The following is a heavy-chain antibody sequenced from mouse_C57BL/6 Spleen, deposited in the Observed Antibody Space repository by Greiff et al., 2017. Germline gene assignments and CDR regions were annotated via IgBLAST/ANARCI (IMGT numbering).Heavy chain of an antibody. CDR2: ISYDGSN. V-gene: IGHV3-6*01. CDR1: GYSITSGYY. D-gene: IGHD4-1*01. J-gene: IGHJ2*01. Sequence: EVKLQESGPGLVKPSQSLSLTCSVTGYSITSGYYWNWIRQFPGNKLEWMGYISYDGSNNYNPSLKNRISITRDTSKSQFFLKLNSVTTEDTATDYCAREGNWGYFDDWGQGTTLTVSS. CDR3: AREGNWGYFDD.